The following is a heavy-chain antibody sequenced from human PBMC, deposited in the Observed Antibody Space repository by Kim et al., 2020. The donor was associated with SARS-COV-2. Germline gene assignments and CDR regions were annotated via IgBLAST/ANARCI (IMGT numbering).Heavy chain of an antibody. D-gene: IGHD3-10*01. J-gene: IGHJ4*02. Sequence: YYADSVKGRFTISRDNAKNSLYLQMNSLRAEDTAVYYCARRPARGSFDYWGQGTLVTVSS. CDR3: ARRPARGSFDY. V-gene: IGHV3-48*03.